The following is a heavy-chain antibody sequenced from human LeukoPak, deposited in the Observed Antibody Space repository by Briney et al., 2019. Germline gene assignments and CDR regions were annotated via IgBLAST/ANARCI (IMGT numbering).Heavy chain of an antibody. CDR2: ISYDGSNK. D-gene: IGHD1-1*01. Sequence: PGGSLRLSCAASGFTFSSYAMHWVRQAPGKGLEWVAVISYDGSNKYYVDSVKGRFTISRDYSKNTLYLQVNSLRTEDTAIYYCARSQLRFDNWGQGTLVTVSS. V-gene: IGHV3-30*04. J-gene: IGHJ4*02. CDR1: GFTFSSYA. CDR3: ARSQLRFDN.